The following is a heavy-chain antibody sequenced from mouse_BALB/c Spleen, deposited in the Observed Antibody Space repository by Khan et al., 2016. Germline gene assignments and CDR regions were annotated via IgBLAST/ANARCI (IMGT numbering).Heavy chain of an antibody. V-gene: IGHV9-1*02. CDR2: INTYTGEP. Sequence: QIQLVQSGPELKKPGETVKISCKASGYTFTNYGMNWVKQAPGKGLKWMGWINTYTGEPTYADDFKGRFAFSLETSASTASLQINNLKNEDMVTYFCARVGGTPLVPPGYFDVWGAGTTVTVSS. CDR3: ARVGGTPLVPPGYFDV. CDR1: GYTFTNYG. J-gene: IGHJ1*01. D-gene: IGHD2-14*01.